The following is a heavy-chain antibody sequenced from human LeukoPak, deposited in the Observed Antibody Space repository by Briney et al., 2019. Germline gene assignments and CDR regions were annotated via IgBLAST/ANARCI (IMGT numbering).Heavy chain of an antibody. V-gene: IGHV3-74*01. CDR3: VRDNWGLDY. D-gene: IGHD7-27*01. CDR2: IDGDGTGT. J-gene: IGHJ4*02. Sequence: GGSLRLSCKASGFTFGTYWMHWVRQPPGKGLAWVSRIDGDGTGTDYADSVKGRFSVSRDNAKNTVYLQMNSLTAEDTSTYYCVRDNWGLDYWGQGTPVTVSS. CDR1: GFTFGTYW.